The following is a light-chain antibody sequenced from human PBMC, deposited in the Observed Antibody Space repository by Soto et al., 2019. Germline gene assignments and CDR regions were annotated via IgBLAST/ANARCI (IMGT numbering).Light chain of an antibody. CDR1: QSISSW. J-gene: IGKJ4*01. Sequence: DIQMTQSPSTLSASVGDRVTITCRASQSISSWLAWYQQKPGKAPKHLIYKASTLQTGVPSRFSGSGSGTEFTLTISSLQPDDFATYHCQQYYTYSLTFGGGTKVEIK. CDR2: KAS. V-gene: IGKV1-5*03. CDR3: QQYYTYSLT.